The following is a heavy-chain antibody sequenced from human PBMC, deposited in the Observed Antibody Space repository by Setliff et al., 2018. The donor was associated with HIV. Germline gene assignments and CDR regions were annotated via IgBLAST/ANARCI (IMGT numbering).Heavy chain of an antibody. CDR1: GGSISSYY. J-gene: IGHJ5*02. CDR2: IYYSGST. D-gene: IGHD3-10*01. V-gene: IGHV4-59*12. CDR3: ARDFNYGSGSFGWFDP. Sequence: PSETLSLTCTVSGGSISSYYWSWIRQPPGKGLEWIGYIYYSGSTNYNPSLKSRVTILVDTSKNQFSLKLSSVTAADTAVYYCARDFNYGSGSFGWFDPWGQGTLVTVSS.